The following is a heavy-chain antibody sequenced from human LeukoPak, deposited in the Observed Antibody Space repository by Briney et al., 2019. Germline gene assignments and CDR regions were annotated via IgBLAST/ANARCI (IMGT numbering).Heavy chain of an antibody. CDR1: GFTFINYA. Sequence: GSLRLSCAASGFTFINYAMSWVRQAPGKGLEWVSGISGSGGSTHYADSVKGRFSISRDNSKNTLYLQMNSLRAEDTAVYYCARDRAWNYFDYWGQGTLVTVSS. D-gene: IGHD3-3*01. CDR2: ISGSGGST. CDR3: ARDRAWNYFDY. J-gene: IGHJ4*02. V-gene: IGHV3-23*01.